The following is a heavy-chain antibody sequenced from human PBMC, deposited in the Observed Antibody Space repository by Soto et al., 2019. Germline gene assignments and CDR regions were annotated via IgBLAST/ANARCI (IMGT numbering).Heavy chain of an antibody. J-gene: IGHJ4*02. CDR1: GDSVSNHF. D-gene: IGHD2-21*01. Sequence: QVHLQESGPGLVRPSETLSLTCTVSGDSVSNHFWSWIRQPPGKGLEWIAFIHYSGTANYNPSLKSRVTISVDTPKNQFSLRLTSVTAADTAVYYCARQPRTSGGERTFDYWGQGTMVAVSS. V-gene: IGHV4-59*08. CDR2: IHYSGTA. CDR3: ARQPRTSGGERTFDY.